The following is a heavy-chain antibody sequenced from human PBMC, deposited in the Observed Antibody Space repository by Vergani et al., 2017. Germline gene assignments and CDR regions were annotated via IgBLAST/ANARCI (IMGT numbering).Heavy chain of an antibody. J-gene: IGHJ4*02. CDR3: TRHVPCGDGACLHFDH. V-gene: IGHV5-51*01. D-gene: IGHD2-21*01. CDR2: IYPGDSDT. Sequence: EVQLVQSGAEVKKPGESLKISCKGSGYSFTSYWIGWVRHMPGKGLEWMGIIYPGDSDTRYSPSFQGQVTISADKSISTAYLQWSSLKASDTAMYYCTRHVPCGDGACLHFDHWGQGTQVTVSS. CDR1: GYSFTSYW.